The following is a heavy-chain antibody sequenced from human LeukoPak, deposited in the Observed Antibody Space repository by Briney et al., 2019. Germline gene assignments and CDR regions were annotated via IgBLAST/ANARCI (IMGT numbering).Heavy chain of an antibody. CDR1: GFTFSSYS. Sequence: GGSLRLSCAASGFTFSSYSMNWVRQAPGKGLEWGAAISTTSGNIYYADSVKGRFTISRDNSKNTLYLQMNSMRAEDTAVYYCAKDLIRAAPGTIFWNWGQGTPGTVSP. V-gene: IGHV3-23*01. D-gene: IGHD6-13*01. CDR2: ISTTSGNI. CDR3: AKDLIRAAPGTIFWN. J-gene: IGHJ6*01.